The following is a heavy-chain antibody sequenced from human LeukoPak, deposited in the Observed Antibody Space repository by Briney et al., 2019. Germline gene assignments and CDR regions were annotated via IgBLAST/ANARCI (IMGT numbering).Heavy chain of an antibody. J-gene: IGHJ4*02. CDR1: GFTFSSYS. CDR3: AIDRGPLDY. V-gene: IGHV3-48*01. CDR2: ISSSSSTI. D-gene: IGHD5-12*01. Sequence: GGSLRLSCAASGFTFSSYSMNWVRQAPGKGLEWVSYISSSSSTIYYADSVKGRFTISRDNAKNSLYLQMNSLTAEDTAVYYCAIDRGPLDYWGQGTLVTVSS.